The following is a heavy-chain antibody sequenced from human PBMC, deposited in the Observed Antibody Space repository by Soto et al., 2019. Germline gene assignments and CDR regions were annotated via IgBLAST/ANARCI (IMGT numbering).Heavy chain of an antibody. J-gene: IGHJ3*02. V-gene: IGHV4-59*08. D-gene: IGHD6-19*01. CDR3: ARSIAVDAFDM. CDR2: FYYSGNT. Sequence: QVQLQESGPGLVKPSETLSLTCTVSGGSINSFYWSWIRQPPGQGLEWIGYFYYSGNTYYIPSLKSRVTISVDAPKNHLYLRLTSVTAADTAVYYCARSIAVDAFDMWGQGTMVTVSS. CDR1: GGSINSFY.